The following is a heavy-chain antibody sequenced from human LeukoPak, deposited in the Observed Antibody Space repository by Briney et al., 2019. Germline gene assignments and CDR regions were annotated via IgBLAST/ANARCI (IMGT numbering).Heavy chain of an antibody. CDR1: GYSISSGYY. J-gene: IGHJ4*02. V-gene: IGHV4-38-2*02. CDR3: ARVGGTMVRGVIITLPDY. CDR2: IYHSGST. Sequence: SETLSLTCTVSGYSISSGYYWGWIRQPPGKGLEWIGSIYHSGSTYYNPSLKSRVTISADTSKNQFSLKLSSVTAADTAVYYCARVGGTMVRGVIITLPDYWGQGTLVTVSS. D-gene: IGHD3-10*01.